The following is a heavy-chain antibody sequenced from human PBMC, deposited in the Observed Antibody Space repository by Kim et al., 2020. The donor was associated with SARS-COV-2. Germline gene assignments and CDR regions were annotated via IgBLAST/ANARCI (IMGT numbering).Heavy chain of an antibody. CDR3: TSRLYYYDSSGFVDY. J-gene: IGHJ4*02. V-gene: IGHV3-73*01. D-gene: IGHD3-22*01. Sequence: ASVKGRFTISRDDSKNTAYLQMNSLKTEDTAVYYCTSRLYYYDSSGFVDYWGQGTLVTVSS.